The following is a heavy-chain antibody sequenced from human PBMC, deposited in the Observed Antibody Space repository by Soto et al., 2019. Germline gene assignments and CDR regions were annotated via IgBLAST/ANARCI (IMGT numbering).Heavy chain of an antibody. D-gene: IGHD3-16*01. CDR2: MNAKSGDT. V-gene: IGHV1-8*01. CDR3: ARGNPFNYAGLDV. Sequence: ASVKVSCKASGYTFSDFDINWLRQAAGQGPEWMGWMNAKSGDTFSAQRLQGKFNMTWDTSLSTAYMEVGSLTSDDAAIYYCARGNPFNYAGLDVWGQGTTVTVSS. J-gene: IGHJ6*02. CDR1: GYTFSDFD.